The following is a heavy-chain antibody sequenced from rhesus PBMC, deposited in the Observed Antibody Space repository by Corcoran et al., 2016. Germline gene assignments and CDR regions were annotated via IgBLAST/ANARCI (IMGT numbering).Heavy chain of an antibody. Sequence: QVQLQESGPGLVKPSETLSLTCAVSGGSISDSYYWNWIRQPPGKGLEWIGNIYGSSGSTYTHPPHKSRVTISKDTSKNQFSLKLSSVTAADTAVYYCARDFDTATVTYYFDYWGQGVLVTVSS. D-gene: IGHD5-12*01. V-gene: IGHV4S7*01. CDR2: IYGSSGST. CDR1: GGSISDSYY. CDR3: ARDFDTATVTYYFDY. J-gene: IGHJ4*01.